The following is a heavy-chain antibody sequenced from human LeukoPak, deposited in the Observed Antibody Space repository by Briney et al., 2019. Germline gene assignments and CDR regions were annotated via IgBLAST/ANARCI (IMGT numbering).Heavy chain of an antibody. CDR2: IYSGGST. V-gene: IGHV3-53*01. J-gene: IGHJ4*02. CDR1: GFTVSSNY. D-gene: IGHD1-7*01. Sequence: GGSLRLSCAASGFTVSSNYMSWVRQAPGKGLEWVSVIYSGGSTYYADSVKGRFTISRDNSKNTLYLQMNSLRAEDTAVYYCARDGMRRDWNYGGFDYWGQGTLVTVSS. CDR3: ARDGMRRDWNYGGFDY.